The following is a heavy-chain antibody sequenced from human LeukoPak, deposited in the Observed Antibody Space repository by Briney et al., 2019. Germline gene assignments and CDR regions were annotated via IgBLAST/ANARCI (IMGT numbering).Heavy chain of an antibody. Sequence: GGSLRLSCAASGFTFSSYSMNWVRQAPGKGLEWVSSISSSSSYIYYADSVKGRFTISRDNAKNSLYLQMNSLRAEDTAVYYCAKGLGYSSGWPPFDYWGQGTLVTVSS. CDR2: ISSSSSYI. V-gene: IGHV3-21*01. CDR1: GFTFSSYS. J-gene: IGHJ4*02. CDR3: AKGLGYSSGWPPFDY. D-gene: IGHD6-19*01.